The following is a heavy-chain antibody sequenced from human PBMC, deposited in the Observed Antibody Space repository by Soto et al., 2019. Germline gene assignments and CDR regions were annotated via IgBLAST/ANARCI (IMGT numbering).Heavy chain of an antibody. CDR1: GFTFSSYD. J-gene: IGHJ4*02. V-gene: IGHV3-13*01. CDR2: IGTAGDT. CDR3: ARVRSGGKPDY. Sequence: GGSLRLSCAASGFTFSSYDMHWVRQATGKGLEWVSAIGTAGDTYYPGSVKGRFTISRENAKNSLYLQMNSLRAEDTAVYYCARVRSGGKPDYWGQGTLVTVSS. D-gene: IGHD2-15*01.